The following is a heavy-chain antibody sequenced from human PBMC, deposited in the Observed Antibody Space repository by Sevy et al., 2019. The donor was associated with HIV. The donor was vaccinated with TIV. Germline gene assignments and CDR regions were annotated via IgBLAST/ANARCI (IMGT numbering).Heavy chain of an antibody. CDR2: ITSSSDYI. CDR3: ARDRRTLNYYASSGYNYYFDY. CDR1: GFTFSNYN. Sequence: GGSLRLSCAASGFTFSNYNMNWVRQAPGKGLEWVSSITSSSDYIYDADSVKGRFTISRDNAKNSLYLQMNSLRAEDTAVYHCARDRRTLNYYASSGYNYYFDYWGQGTLVTVSS. J-gene: IGHJ4*02. D-gene: IGHD3-22*01. V-gene: IGHV3-21*01.